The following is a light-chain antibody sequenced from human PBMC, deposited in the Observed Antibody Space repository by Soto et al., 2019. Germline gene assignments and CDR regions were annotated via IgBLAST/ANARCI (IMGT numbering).Light chain of an antibody. V-gene: IGKV3-20*01. J-gene: IGKJ5*01. CDR3: QQYGGSPIT. Sequence: IVLTQFPGTLSLSPGERVTLSCRASQSVTTRLAWYQHKPGQAPRLLMSGASSRASGVPVRFSGSGSGTDFTLTISRLEPEDFALYYCQQYGGSPITFGLGTRLEIK. CDR2: GAS. CDR1: QSVTTR.